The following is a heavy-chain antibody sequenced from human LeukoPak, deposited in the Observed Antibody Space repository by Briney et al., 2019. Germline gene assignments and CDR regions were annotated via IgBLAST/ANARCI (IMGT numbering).Heavy chain of an antibody. CDR2: ISAYNGNI. D-gene: IGHD5-24*01. Sequence: GASVKVSCKTSGYTFTSYGITWVRQAPGQGVEWMGWISAYNGNINYAQMLQGRVTMTTDTSTSTAYMDLRSLRSDDTAVYYCARGPPHRDYYYYYMDVWGTGTTVTVSS. CDR3: ARGPPHRDYYYYYMDV. V-gene: IGHV1-18*01. J-gene: IGHJ6*03. CDR1: GYTFTSYG.